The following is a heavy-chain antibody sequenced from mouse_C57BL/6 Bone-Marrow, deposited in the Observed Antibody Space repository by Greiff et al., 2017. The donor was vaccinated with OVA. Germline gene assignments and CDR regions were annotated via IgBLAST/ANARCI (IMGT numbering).Heavy chain of an antibody. V-gene: IGHV1-26*01. CDR1: GYTFTDYY. CDR3: ARIYYYGSSSY. D-gene: IGHD1-1*01. Sequence: EVKLQQSGPELVKPGASVKISCKASGYTFTDYYMNWVKQSHGKSLEWIGDINPNNGGTSYNQKFKGKATLTVDKSSSTAYMELRSLTSEDSAVYYCARIYYYGSSSYWGQGTLVTVSA. CDR2: INPNNGGT. J-gene: IGHJ3*01.